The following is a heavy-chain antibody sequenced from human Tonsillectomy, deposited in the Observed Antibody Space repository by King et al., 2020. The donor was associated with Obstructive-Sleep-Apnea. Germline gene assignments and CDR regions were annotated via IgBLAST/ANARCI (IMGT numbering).Heavy chain of an antibody. J-gene: IGHJ4*02. V-gene: IGHV4-38-2*02. D-gene: IGHD3-22*01. CDR2: IYHRGST. CDR3: ARDRDYYDSSGHFY. Sequence: QLQESGPGLVKPSETLSLTCTVSGYSISSGYYWGWIRQPPGKGLEWIGSIYHRGSTYYNPSLKSRVTISVDTSKNQFSLKLRSVTAADTAVYYCARDRDYYDSSGHFYWGQGTLVTVSS. CDR1: GYSISSGYY.